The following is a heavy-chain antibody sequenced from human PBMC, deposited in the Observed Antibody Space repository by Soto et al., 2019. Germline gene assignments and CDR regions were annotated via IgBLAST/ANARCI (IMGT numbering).Heavy chain of an antibody. Sequence: PSETLSLTCTVSGGSISTYYWTWIRQPPGKGLEWIGYIYYSGNTNYNPSLKSRVTISEDTSKKQFSLKLSSVTAADTAVYYCARDSILTGYYNAPYYYGMDVWGQGTTVTVSS. CDR1: GGSISTYY. J-gene: IGHJ6*02. V-gene: IGHV4-59*01. CDR2: IYYSGNT. D-gene: IGHD3-9*01. CDR3: ARDSILTGYYNAPYYYGMDV.